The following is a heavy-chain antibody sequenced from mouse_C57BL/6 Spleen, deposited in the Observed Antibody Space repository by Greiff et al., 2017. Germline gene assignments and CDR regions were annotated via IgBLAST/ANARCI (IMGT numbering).Heavy chain of an antibody. CDR1: GYAFSSYW. V-gene: IGHV1-80*01. Sequence: VQLQQSGAELVKPGASVKISCKASGYAFSSYWMNWVKQRPGKGLEWIGQIYPGDGDTNYNGKFKGKATLTADKSSSTAYMQLSSLTSEDSAVYCCARSDYGNYVGYWGQGTTLTVSS. J-gene: IGHJ2*01. D-gene: IGHD2-1*01. CDR3: ARSDYGNYVGY. CDR2: IYPGDGDT.